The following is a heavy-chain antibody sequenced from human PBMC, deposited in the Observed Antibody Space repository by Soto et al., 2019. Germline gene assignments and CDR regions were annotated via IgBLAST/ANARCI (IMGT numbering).Heavy chain of an antibody. CDR3: AKDEAAAGTSDYYYYGMDV. CDR1: GFTFSSYG. CDR2: ISYDGSNK. Sequence: GGSLRLSCAASGFTFSSYGMHWVRQAPGKGLEWVAVISYDGSNKYYADSVKGRFTISRDNSKNTLYLQMNSLRAEDTAVYYCAKDEAAAGTSDYYYYGMDVWGQGTTVTVSS. V-gene: IGHV3-30*18. J-gene: IGHJ6*02. D-gene: IGHD6-13*01.